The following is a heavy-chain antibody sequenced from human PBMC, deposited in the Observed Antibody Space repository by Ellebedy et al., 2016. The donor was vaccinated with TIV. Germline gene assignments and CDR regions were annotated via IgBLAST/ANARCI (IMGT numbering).Heavy chain of an antibody. V-gene: IGHV1-2*02. CDR3: ARGQGVRELLDAFDI. J-gene: IGHJ3*02. CDR1: GYTFTSYY. D-gene: IGHD1-26*01. Sequence: ASVKVSXXASGYTFTSYYMHWVRQAPGQGLEWMGWINPNSGGTNYAQKFQGRVTMTRDTSISTAYMELSRLRSDDTAVYYCARGQGVRELLDAFDIWGQGTMVTVSS. CDR2: INPNSGGT.